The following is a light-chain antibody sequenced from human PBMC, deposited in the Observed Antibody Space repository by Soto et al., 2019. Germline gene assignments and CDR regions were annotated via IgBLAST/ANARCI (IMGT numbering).Light chain of an antibody. V-gene: IGKV1-5*01. CDR1: QSISSW. J-gene: IGKJ1*01. Sequence: DIQMTQSPSTLSASVGDRVTITCRASQSISSWLAWYQQKPGKAPKLLIYDASSLESGVPSRFSGSGSGTEFPLTSSSLQPDDCATYYCQQYNSFWTFGQGTKVEIK. CDR3: QQYNSFWT. CDR2: DAS.